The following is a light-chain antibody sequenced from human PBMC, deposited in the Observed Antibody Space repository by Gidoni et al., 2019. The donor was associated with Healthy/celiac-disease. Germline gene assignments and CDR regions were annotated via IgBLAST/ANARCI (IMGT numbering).Light chain of an antibody. CDR2: WAS. CDR3: QQYYSTPPWT. V-gene: IGKV4-1*01. J-gene: IGKJ1*01. CDR1: QSVLSSSNNQNY. Sequence: DIVMTQSPDSLAVSLGERATINCKSSQSVLSSSNNQNYLAWYQQKPGQPPKLLIYWASTRESGVPDRFSGSGSGSEFTLTISSLQAEDVAVYDCQQYYSTPPWTFGQGTKVEIK.